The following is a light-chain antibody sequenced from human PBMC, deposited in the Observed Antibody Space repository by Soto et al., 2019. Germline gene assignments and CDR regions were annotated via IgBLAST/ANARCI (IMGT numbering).Light chain of an antibody. CDR3: MQALQTPRT. CDR2: LGS. CDR1: QSLLHSNGYNY. Sequence: DIVMTQSPLSLPVTPGEPASISCRSSQSLLHSNGYNYLDWYLQKPGQSPQLLIYLGSNRASGVPDRFSGRRSGTDFTLKISRVEAEDVGVYYCMQALQTPRTFGQGTKVQIK. V-gene: IGKV2-28*01. J-gene: IGKJ1*01.